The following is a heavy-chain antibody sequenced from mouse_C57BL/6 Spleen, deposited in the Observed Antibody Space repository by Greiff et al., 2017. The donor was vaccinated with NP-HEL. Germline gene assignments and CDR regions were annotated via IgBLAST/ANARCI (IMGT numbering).Heavy chain of an antibody. J-gene: IGHJ3*01. CDR1: GYTFTDYY. CDR2: INPNNGGT. CDR3: VPAWFAY. Sequence: VQLQQSGPELVKPGASVKISCKASGYTFTDYYMNWVKQSHGKSLEWIGDINPNNGGTSYNQTFKGKATLTVDKSSSTAYMELRSLTSEDSAVYYCVPAWFAYWGQGTLVTVSA. V-gene: IGHV1-26*01.